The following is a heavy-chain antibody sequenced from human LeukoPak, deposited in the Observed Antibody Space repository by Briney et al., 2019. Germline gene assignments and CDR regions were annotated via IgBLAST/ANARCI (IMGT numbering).Heavy chain of an antibody. J-gene: IGHJ4*02. CDR3: AKDAEATYYDILTGYYTQIDY. CDR1: GFTFSSYA. CDR2: ISGSGGST. D-gene: IGHD3-9*01. V-gene: IGHV3-23*01. Sequence: GGSLRLSCAASGFTFSSYAMSWVRQAPGKGLEWVSAISGSGGSTYYADSVKGRFTISRDNSKNTLYLQMNSLRAEDTAVYYCAKDAEATYYDILTGYYTQIDYWGQGTLATVSS.